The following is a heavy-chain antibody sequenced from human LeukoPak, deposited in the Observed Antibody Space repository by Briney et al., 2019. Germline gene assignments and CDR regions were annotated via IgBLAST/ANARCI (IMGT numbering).Heavy chain of an antibody. V-gene: IGHV3-23*01. J-gene: IGHJ4*02. CDR1: GFTFSSHA. Sequence: GGSLRLSCAASGFTFSSHAMSWVRQAPGKGLEWVSAISGSGGSTYYADSVKGRFTISRDNSKNTLYLQMNSLRAEDTAVYYCATLAYIVVVPAAGSDYWGQGTLVTVSS. D-gene: IGHD2-2*01. CDR3: ATLAYIVVVPAAGSDY. CDR2: ISGSGGST.